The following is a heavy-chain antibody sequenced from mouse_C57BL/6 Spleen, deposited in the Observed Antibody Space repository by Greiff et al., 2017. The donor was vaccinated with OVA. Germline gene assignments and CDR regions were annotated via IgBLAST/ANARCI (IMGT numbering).Heavy chain of an antibody. CDR3: ARWITTVTY. D-gene: IGHD1-1*01. CDR1: GYAFSSSW. Sequence: VKLVESGPELVKPGASVKISCKASGYAFSSSWMTWVKQRPGKGLEWIGRIYPRDGDTNYNGKFKGKATLTADKSSSTAYMQLSSLTSEDAAVYFCARWITTVTYWGQGTTLTVSS. CDR2: IYPRDGDT. V-gene: IGHV1-82*01. J-gene: IGHJ2*01.